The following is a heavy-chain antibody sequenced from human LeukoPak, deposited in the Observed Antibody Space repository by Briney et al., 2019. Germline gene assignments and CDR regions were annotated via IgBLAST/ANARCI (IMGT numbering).Heavy chain of an antibody. D-gene: IGHD1-26*01. V-gene: IGHV1-2*02. J-gene: IGHJ6*03. CDR2: MNPNSGGT. CDR1: GYTFTGYY. Sequence: ASVKVSCKASGYTFTGYYMHWVRQAPGQGLEWMGWMNPNSGGTNYAQKFQGRVTMTRDTSISTAYMELSRLRSDDTAVYYCARAGSYYWGYYYYYMDVWGKGTTVTVSS. CDR3: ARAGSYYWGYYYYYMDV.